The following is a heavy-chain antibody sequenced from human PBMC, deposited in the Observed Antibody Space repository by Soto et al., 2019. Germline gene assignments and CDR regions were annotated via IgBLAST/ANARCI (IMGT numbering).Heavy chain of an antibody. CDR2: ISYDGSNK. J-gene: IGHJ6*02. V-gene: IGHV3-30-3*01. CDR3: ARDQGIGMARDYYYGMDV. D-gene: IGHD1-20*01. CDR1: GFTFSSYA. Sequence: GGSLRLSCAASGFTFSSYAIHWVRQAPGEGLEWVAVISYDGSNKYYADAVKGRFTISRDNSKSTVYLQMNSLRAEDTAVYYCARDQGIGMARDYYYGMDVWGQGTTVTVSS.